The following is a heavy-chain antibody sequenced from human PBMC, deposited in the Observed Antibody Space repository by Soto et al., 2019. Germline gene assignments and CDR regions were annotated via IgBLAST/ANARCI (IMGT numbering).Heavy chain of an antibody. J-gene: IGHJ2*01. CDR1: GDSVSSNSAA. Sequence: SQTLSLTCAISGDSVSSNSAAWNWIRQSPSRDLEWLGRTYYRSKWYNDYAVSVKSRITINPDTSKNQFPLQLNSVTPEDTAVYYCARDRDYGDFGVGYFDLWGRGTLVTVSS. V-gene: IGHV6-1*01. CDR3: ARDRDYGDFGVGYFDL. CDR2: TYYRSKWYN. D-gene: IGHD4-17*01.